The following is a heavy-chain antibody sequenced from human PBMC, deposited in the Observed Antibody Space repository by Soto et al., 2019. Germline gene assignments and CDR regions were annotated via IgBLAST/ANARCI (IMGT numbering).Heavy chain of an antibody. Sequence: PGESLKISCKGSGYSFTSYWIGWVRQMPGKGLEWMGIIYPGDSDTRYSPSFQGQVTISADKSIGTAYLQWSSLKASDTAMYYCARGVESGWYPWLDAFDIWGQGTMVTVSS. CDR3: ARGVESGWYPWLDAFDI. CDR1: GYSFTSYW. V-gene: IGHV5-51*01. CDR2: IYPGDSDT. D-gene: IGHD6-19*01. J-gene: IGHJ3*02.